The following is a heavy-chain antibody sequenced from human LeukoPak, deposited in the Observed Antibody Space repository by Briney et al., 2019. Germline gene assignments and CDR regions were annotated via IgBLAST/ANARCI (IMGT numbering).Heavy chain of an antibody. CDR2: IIPILGTA. J-gene: IGHJ4*02. CDR1: GGTLSSYA. D-gene: IGHD5-24*01. V-gene: IGHV1-69*01. Sequence: SVKVSCKASGGTLSSYAISWVRQAPGQGLEWMGGIIPILGTAKYAQKFQSRVTITADESTSTAYMELSSLRSEDTAVYYCARDQRWLQFQGLFDYWGQGTLVTVSS. CDR3: ARDQRWLQFQGLFDY.